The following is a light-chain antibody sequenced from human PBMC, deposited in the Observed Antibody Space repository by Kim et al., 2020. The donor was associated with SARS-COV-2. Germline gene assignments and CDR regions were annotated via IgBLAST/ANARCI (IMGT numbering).Light chain of an antibody. Sequence: EIVLTQSPGTLSLSPGERGTLSCRASQSVSSSYLAWYQQKVGQAPRLLIYGASSRATGIPDRFSGSGSGTDFTLTISRLEPEDFAVYYCQQYGSSPYTFGQWTKLEI. J-gene: IGKJ2*01. CDR2: GAS. CDR3: QQYGSSPYT. V-gene: IGKV3-20*01. CDR1: QSVSSSY.